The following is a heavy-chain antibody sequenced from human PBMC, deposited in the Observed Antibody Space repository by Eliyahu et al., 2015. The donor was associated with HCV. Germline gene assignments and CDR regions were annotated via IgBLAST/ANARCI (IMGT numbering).Heavy chain of an antibody. CDR2: IYSGGST. Sequence: EVQLVESGGGLIQPGGSLRLSCAASGFTVSSNYMSWVRQAPGKGLEWGSVIYSGGSTYYVDSVRGRFTISRDNSKNMLYLQMNSLRAEDTAVYYCARDPWGTIFGVLGTWYFDLWGRGTLVTVSS. D-gene: IGHD3-3*01. V-gene: IGHV3-53*01. J-gene: IGHJ2*01. CDR3: ARDPWGTIFGVLGTWYFDL. CDR1: GFTVSSNY.